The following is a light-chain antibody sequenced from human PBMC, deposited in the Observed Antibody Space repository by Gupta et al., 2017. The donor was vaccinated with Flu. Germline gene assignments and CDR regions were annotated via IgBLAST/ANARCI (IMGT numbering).Light chain of an antibody. CDR3: QQSYSNPWT. V-gene: IGKV1-39*01. CDR1: QSISSY. CDR2: AAS. Sequence: DIQMTQSLSSLSASVGDRVTITCRASQSISSYLNWYQQKPGKAPKLLIYAASSLQSGVPSRFSGSGSGTDFTLTISSLQPEDFATYYCQQSYSNPWTFGQGTKVEIK. J-gene: IGKJ1*01.